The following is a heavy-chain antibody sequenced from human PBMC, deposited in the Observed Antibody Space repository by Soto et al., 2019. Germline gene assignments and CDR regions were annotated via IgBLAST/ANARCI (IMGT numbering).Heavy chain of an antibody. D-gene: IGHD2-21*01. CDR1: GFTFSSYW. Sequence: EMQLVQSGGGLVQPGGSLRLSCAASGFTFSSYWMHWVRQPPGKGLVWVSRINTDGSSTSYADSVKGRFTISRDNAKNTLYLQMNSLGAEDSAVYYGGRFSVGVVPTTTDKFWGQGTLVTVSS. J-gene: IGHJ4*02. CDR3: GRFSVGVVPTTTDKF. V-gene: IGHV3-74*01. CDR2: INTDGSST.